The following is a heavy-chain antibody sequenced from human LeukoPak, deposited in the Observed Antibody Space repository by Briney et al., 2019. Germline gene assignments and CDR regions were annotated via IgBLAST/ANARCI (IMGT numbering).Heavy chain of an antibody. CDR1: GFTFSSYA. CDR2: ISGSGGST. J-gene: IGHJ4*02. D-gene: IGHD3-22*01. Sequence: GGSLRLSCAASGFTFSSYAMSWVRQAPGKGLEWVSAISGSGGSTYYADSVKGRLTISRDHSKNTLYMQMNRLRAEDTAVYYCAKDRYDSSGYIFEYWGQGTLVTVSS. CDR3: AKDRYDSSGYIFEY. V-gene: IGHV3-23*01.